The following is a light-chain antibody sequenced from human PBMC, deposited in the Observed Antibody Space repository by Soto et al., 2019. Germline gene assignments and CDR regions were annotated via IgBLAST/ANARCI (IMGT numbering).Light chain of an antibody. V-gene: IGLV1-51*01. CDR2: DNN. CDR3: GTWDSSLSAVL. CDR1: SSNIGNNY. J-gene: IGLJ2*01. Sequence: QSVLTQPPSVSAAPGQKVTISCSGSSSNIGNNYVSWYQQVPGTAPKLLIYDNNKRPSGIPDRFSGSKSGTSATLGITGLQTGDEADYYCGTWDSSLSAVLFGGGTKVTVL.